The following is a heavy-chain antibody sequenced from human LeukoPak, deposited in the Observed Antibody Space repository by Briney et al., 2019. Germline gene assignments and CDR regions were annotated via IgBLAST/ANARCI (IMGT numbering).Heavy chain of an antibody. CDR2: ISSSGSTT. V-gene: IGHV3-48*03. Sequence: GGSLRLSCVVSGFTFSNYEMNWVRQAPGKGLEWVSYISSSGSTTYYADSVKGRFTISRDNAKNSLFLQMNSLRAEDTAAYFCARMFEFWGQGTLVTVSS. CDR1: GFTFSNYE. CDR3: ARMFEF. J-gene: IGHJ4*02.